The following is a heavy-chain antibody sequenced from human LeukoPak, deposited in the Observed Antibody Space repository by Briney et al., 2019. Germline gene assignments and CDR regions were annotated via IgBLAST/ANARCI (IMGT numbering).Heavy chain of an antibody. CDR1: GFTFSSYE. D-gene: IGHD1-26*01. CDR3: ARDCGSSFSEFDY. CDR2: ISSGSTI. J-gene: IGHJ4*02. Sequence: GGSLRLSCAASGFTFSSYEMNWVRQAPGKGLEWVSYISSGSTIYYADSVKGRFTISRDNAKNSLYLQMNSLRAEDTAVYYCARDCGSSFSEFDYWGQGTLVTVSS. V-gene: IGHV3-48*03.